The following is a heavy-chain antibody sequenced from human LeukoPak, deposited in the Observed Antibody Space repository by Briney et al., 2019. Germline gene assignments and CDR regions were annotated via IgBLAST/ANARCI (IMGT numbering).Heavy chain of an antibody. CDR3: ARIASRNKRTAFDI. D-gene: IGHD1/OR15-1a*01. J-gene: IGHJ3*02. V-gene: IGHV1-46*01. CDR1: GYTFTRYY. Sequence: ASVKVSCKASGYTFTRYYMHWVRQAPGQGLEWMGIINPSGGSTSYAQKFQGRVTMTRNTSISTAYMELSSLRSEDTAVYYCARIASRNKRTAFDIWGQGTMVTVSS. CDR2: INPSGGST.